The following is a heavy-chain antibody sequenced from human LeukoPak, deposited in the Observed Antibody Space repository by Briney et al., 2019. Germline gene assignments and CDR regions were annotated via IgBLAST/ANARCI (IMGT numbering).Heavy chain of an antibody. CDR1: GFTFSSYG. D-gene: IGHD3-22*01. CDR2: IWYDGSNK. J-gene: IGHJ6*02. V-gene: IGHV3-33*01. Sequence: GRSLRLSCAASGFTFSSYGMHWVRQAPGKGLEWVAVIWYDGSNKYYADSVKGRFTISRDNSKNTLYLQMNSLRAEDTAAYYCAREIGWDSSGYPAIYYGMDVWGQGTTVTVSS. CDR3: AREIGWDSSGYPAIYYGMDV.